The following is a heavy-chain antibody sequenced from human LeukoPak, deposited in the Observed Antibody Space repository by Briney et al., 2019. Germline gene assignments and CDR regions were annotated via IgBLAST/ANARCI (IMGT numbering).Heavy chain of an antibody. J-gene: IGHJ4*02. Sequence: SETLSLTCTVSGGSMKNYYWSWIRQPAGKDLEWIGRIYTSGSTKDNPSLKRRVDMSIDMSKNQFSLQMTSVTAADTAVYYCARECYDYVWGSYRFDYWGQGILVTVSS. CDR1: GGSMKNYY. CDR2: IYTSGST. V-gene: IGHV4-4*07. D-gene: IGHD3-16*02. CDR3: ARECYDYVWGSYRFDY.